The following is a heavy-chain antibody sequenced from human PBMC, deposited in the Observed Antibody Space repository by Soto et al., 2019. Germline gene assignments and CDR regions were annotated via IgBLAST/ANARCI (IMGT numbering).Heavy chain of an antibody. CDR1: GGSISSSSYY. V-gene: IGHV4-39*07. J-gene: IGHJ3*02. D-gene: IGHD2-2*02. Sequence: PSETLSLTCTFSGGSISSSSYYWGWIRQPPGKGLEWIGSIYYSGSTHHNPSLKSRVTISVDTSKNQFSLKLSSVTAADTAVYYCARYIPDSDAFDIWGQGTMVTVSS. CDR3: ARYIPDSDAFDI. CDR2: IYYSGST.